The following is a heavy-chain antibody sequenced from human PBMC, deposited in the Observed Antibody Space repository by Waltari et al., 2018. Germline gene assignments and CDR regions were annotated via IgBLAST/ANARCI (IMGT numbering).Heavy chain of an antibody. D-gene: IGHD3-3*01. CDR3: TTRRRITIYEDFDL. CDR2: ISPIIGTA. Sequence: QVQLVQSGAEVKKTGSSVKVSCKAAGGTFSSYAISWVRQAPGQGLEWMGGISPIIGTANYAQKFQGRVTLTADESTSTAYMELSSLRSEDTAVYYCTTRRRITIYEDFDLWGRGTLVTVSS. CDR1: GGTFSSYA. J-gene: IGHJ2*01. V-gene: IGHV1-69*01.